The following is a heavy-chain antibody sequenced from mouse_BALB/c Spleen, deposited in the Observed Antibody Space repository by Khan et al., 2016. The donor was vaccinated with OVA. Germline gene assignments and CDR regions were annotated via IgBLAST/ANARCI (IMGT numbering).Heavy chain of an antibody. V-gene: IGHV3-8*02. J-gene: IGHJ3*01. CDR1: GDSITTGY. D-gene: IGHD1-2*01. CDR3: ARANFRYGFVC. CDR2: IIYTGYT. Sequence: EVQLQESGPSLVKPSQTLSLTCSVTGDSITTGYLNWIRKFPGNILDYMGYIIYTGYTYYNPSLKRRRYIIRHTSNNQYYLQLNSVIDEDTAKYYCARANFRYGFVCWSQGTLVTVAA.